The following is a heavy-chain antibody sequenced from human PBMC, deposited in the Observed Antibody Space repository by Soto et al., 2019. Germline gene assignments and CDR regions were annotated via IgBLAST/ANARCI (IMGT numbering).Heavy chain of an antibody. V-gene: IGHV4-4*02. Sequence: SETLSLTCAASGVSISSGNWWTWVRQSPQRGLEYIGEIFHDGTANYYPSFERRVAISVDTSKNQFSLKLTSVTAADTAIYFCARLVYDTRLNYMYFDFWGQGTLVTVSS. D-gene: IGHD3-10*01. J-gene: IGHJ4*02. CDR2: IFHDGTA. CDR3: ARLVYDTRLNYMYFDF. CDR1: GVSISSGNW.